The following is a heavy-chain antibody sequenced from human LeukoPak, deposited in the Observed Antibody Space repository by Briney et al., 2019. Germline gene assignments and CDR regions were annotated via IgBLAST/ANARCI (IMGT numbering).Heavy chain of an antibody. CDR3: TRDPNALDF. J-gene: IGHJ4*02. CDR2: ISGSGGST. CDR1: GFTFSSYA. Sequence: GGSLRLSCAVSGFTFSSYAMSWVRQAPGKGLEWVSAISGSGGSTYYADSVKGRFTISRDNSKNTLYLQMNSLRAEDTAVYYCTRDPNALDFWGQGTLVTVSS. V-gene: IGHV3-23*01.